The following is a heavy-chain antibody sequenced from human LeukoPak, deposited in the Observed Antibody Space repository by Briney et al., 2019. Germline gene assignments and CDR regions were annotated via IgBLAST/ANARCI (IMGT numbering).Heavy chain of an antibody. V-gene: IGHV4-59*08. D-gene: IGHD2-2*01. CDR2: IYYSGST. Sequence: PSETLSLTCTVSGGSISSYYWSWIRQPPGKGLEWIGYIYYSGSTYYNPSLKSRVSISVDTSKNQFSLKLSSVTAADTAVYYCARFISDIVVVPVAVAMDDFDYWGQGTLVTVSS. CDR1: GGSISSYY. CDR3: ARFISDIVVVPVAVAMDDFDY. J-gene: IGHJ4*02.